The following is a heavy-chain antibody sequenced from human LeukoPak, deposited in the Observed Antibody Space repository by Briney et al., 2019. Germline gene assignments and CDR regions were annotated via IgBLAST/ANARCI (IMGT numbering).Heavy chain of an antibody. CDR2: ISGSGGST. V-gene: IGHV3-23*01. CDR3: AKPNAADYYDSSGSYFDY. D-gene: IGHD3-22*01. CDR1: GFTFSTCA. J-gene: IGHJ4*02. Sequence: GGSLRLSCAASGFTFSTCAMSWVRQAPGKGLEWVSGISGSGGSTYYADSVKGRFTISRDNSKNTLYLQMNSLSAEDTAVYYCAKPNAADYYDSSGSYFDYWGQGTLVTVSS.